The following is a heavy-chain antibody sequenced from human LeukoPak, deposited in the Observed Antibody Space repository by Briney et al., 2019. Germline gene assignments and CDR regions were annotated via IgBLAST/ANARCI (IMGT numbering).Heavy chain of an antibody. J-gene: IGHJ4*02. CDR3: AREGGSYRRAFDY. D-gene: IGHD1-26*01. CDR2: INPNSGGT. CDR1: GYTFTGYY. Sequence: ASVKVSCKASGYTFTGYYMHWVRQAPGQGLEWMGWINPNSGGTNYAQKFQGRVTMTRDTSISTAYMELSRLRTDDTAVYYCAREGGSYRRAFDYWGQGTLVTVFS. V-gene: IGHV1-2*02.